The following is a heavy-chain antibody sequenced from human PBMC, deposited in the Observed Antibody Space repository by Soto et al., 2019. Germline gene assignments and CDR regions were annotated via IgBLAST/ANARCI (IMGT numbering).Heavy chain of an antibody. Sequence: EVQLVESGGGMVQPGGSLRVSCAASGFTLSSYSMHWVRQAPGKGLEWVSYISGSGGTIYYAGSVKGRFPISRDNAKNSLSVQMNSLRDEDTAVYFCARETGLRSSGWSYYFDFWGQGTRVTVSS. D-gene: IGHD6-19*01. CDR2: ISGSGGTI. J-gene: IGHJ4*02. CDR1: GFTLSSYS. CDR3: ARETGLRSSGWSYYFDF. V-gene: IGHV3-48*02.